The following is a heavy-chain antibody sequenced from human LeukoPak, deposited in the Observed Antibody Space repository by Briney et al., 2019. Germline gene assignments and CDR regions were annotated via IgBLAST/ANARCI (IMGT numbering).Heavy chain of an antibody. D-gene: IGHD3-22*01. V-gene: IGHV1-2*02. CDR1: GYTFTGYY. CDR3: ARDPGDSSGYYYYNWFDP. CDR2: INPNSGGT. J-gene: IGHJ5*02. Sequence: ASVKVSCKASGYTFTGYYMHWVRQAPGQGLEWMGWINPNSGGTNYAQKFQGRVTMTRDTSISTAYMELSRLRSDDTAVYYCARDPGDSSGYYYYNWFDPWGQGTLVTVSS.